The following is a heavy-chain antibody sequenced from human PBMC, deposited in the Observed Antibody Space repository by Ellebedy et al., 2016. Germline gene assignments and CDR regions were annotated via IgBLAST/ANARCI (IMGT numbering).Heavy chain of an antibody. D-gene: IGHD6-19*01. J-gene: IGHJ4*02. CDR2: INSDGGST. Sequence: GGSLRLXXAASGFTFSIYWMHWVRQAPGKGLVWVSRINSDGGSTSYADSVKGRFTISRDNAKNTLYLQINSLRAEDTAVYYCAKEDIAVASPHYFDYWGQGTLVTVSS. CDR1: GFTFSIYW. CDR3: AKEDIAVASPHYFDY. V-gene: IGHV3-74*01.